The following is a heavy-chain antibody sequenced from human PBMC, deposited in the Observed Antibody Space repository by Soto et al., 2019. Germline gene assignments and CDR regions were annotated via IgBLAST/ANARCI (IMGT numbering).Heavy chain of an antibody. J-gene: IGHJ4*02. CDR3: ARKSVQTAAAKWFAY. V-gene: IGHV3-33*01. CDR1: GFTFSYYG. CDR2: IWYDGSNK. D-gene: IGHD6-13*01. Sequence: GVSLRLSCAASGFTFSYYGMHWVRQTPGKGLEWVAVIWYDGSNKYYVGSVKGRFTVSRDNSKNTLYLEMSSLRADDTGFYYCARKSVQTAAAKWFAYWGQGIQVTVSS.